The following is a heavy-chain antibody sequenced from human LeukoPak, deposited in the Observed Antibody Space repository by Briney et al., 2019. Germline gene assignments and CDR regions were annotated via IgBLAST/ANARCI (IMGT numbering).Heavy chain of an antibody. J-gene: IGHJ4*02. Sequence: GGSLRLSCAASGFTFSSYGMHWVRQAPGKGLEWVAVIWYDGSNKYYADSVKGRFTISRDNSKNTLYLQMNSLRAEDTAVYYCARGRTRGYCSGGSCYRDADYWGQGTLVTVSS. D-gene: IGHD2-15*01. CDR2: IWYDGSNK. V-gene: IGHV3-33*01. CDR1: GFTFSSYG. CDR3: ARGRTRGYCSGGSCYRDADY.